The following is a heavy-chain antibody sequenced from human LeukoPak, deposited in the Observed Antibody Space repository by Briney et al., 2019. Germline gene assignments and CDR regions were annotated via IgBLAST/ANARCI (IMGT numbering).Heavy chain of an antibody. CDR1: GFTFDDYA. Sequence: TGGSLRLSCAASGFTFDDYAMHWVRQAPGKGLEWVSGISCSSGSIDYADSVKGRFTLSRDNAKNSLYLQMHSLRDEDTALYYCAKAGYSSRWYIDYWGEGTLLTLS. J-gene: IGHJ4*02. V-gene: IGHV3-9*01. D-gene: IGHD6-13*01. CDR2: ISCSSGSI. CDR3: AKAGYSSRWYIDY.